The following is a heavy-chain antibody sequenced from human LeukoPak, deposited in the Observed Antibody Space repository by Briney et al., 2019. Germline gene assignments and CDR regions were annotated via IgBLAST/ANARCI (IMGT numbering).Heavy chain of an antibody. CDR3: ARDLPSYDYVWGSYRHDAFDI. CDR2: IYSGGST. J-gene: IGHJ3*02. CDR1: GFTVSSNY. Sequence: PGGSLRLSCAASGFTVSSNYMSWVRQAPGKRLEWVSVIYSGGSTYYADSVKGRFTISRDNSKNTLYLQMNSLRAEDTAVYYCARDLPSYDYVWGSYRHDAFDIWGQGTMVTVSS. V-gene: IGHV3-53*01. D-gene: IGHD3-16*02.